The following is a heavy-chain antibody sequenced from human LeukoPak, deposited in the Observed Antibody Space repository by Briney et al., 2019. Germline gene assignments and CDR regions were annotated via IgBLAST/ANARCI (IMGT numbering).Heavy chain of an antibody. J-gene: IGHJ5*02. CDR1: GFTFSSYA. CDR2: ISGRGDST. Sequence: GRSLRLSCAASGFTFSSYAMSWVRQAPGKGLEWVSAISGRGDSTYYADSVKGRFTISRDNSKNTLYLQMNSLRAEDTAVYYCAKPHLPYYYDSSGPASWGQGTLVTVSS. CDR3: AKPHLPYYYDSSGPAS. V-gene: IGHV3-23*01. D-gene: IGHD3-22*01.